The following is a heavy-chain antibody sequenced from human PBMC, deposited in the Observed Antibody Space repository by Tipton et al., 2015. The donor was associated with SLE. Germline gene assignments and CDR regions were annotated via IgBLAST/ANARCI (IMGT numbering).Heavy chain of an antibody. J-gene: IGHJ3*02. D-gene: IGHD1-14*01. CDR2: INHSGST. Sequence: TLSLTCAVYGGSFSGYYWSWIRQPPGKGLEWIGEINHSGSTNYNPSLKSRVTISVDTSKNQFFLKLSSVTAADTAVYYCARLNRYDAFDIWGQGTMVTVSS. V-gene: IGHV4-34*01. CDR1: GGSFSGYY. CDR3: ARLNRYDAFDI.